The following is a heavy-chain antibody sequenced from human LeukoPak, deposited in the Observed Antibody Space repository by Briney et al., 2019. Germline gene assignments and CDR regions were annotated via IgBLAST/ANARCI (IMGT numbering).Heavy chain of an antibody. D-gene: IGHD2-21*02. V-gene: IGHV1-69*06. Sequence: ASVKVSCKASGGTFSSYAISWVRQAPGQGREWMGGIIPIFGTANYAQKFQGRVTITADKSTSTAYMELSSLRSEDTAVYYCARDNSVRDTAWWFDPWGQGTLVTVSS. J-gene: IGHJ5*02. CDR2: IIPIFGTA. CDR1: GGTFSSYA. CDR3: ARDNSVRDTAWWFDP.